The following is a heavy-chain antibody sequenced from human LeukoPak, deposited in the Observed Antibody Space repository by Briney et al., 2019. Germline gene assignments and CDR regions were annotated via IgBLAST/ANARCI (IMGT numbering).Heavy chain of an antibody. Sequence: GGSLRLSCAASGFTFSTYEINWVRQAPGKGLEWLSHISTSGSSIHYADSVRGRFTISRDNAKNSLYLQMNSLRVEDTAVYYCARDATTELGTVYMDVWGKGTTVTISS. J-gene: IGHJ6*03. D-gene: IGHD4-17*01. CDR3: ARDATTELGTVYMDV. V-gene: IGHV3-48*03. CDR1: GFTFSTYE. CDR2: ISTSGSSI.